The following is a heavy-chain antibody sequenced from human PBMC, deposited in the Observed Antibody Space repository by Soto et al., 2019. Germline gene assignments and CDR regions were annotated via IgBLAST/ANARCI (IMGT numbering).Heavy chain of an antibody. CDR1: GFPFSKYW. D-gene: IGHD3-16*01. Sequence: GSLRLSCTASGFPFSKYWMNWVRQAPGTGLLWVSRISADGTITSYADSVKGRFTVSRDNAKNTLFLHMNRLGVEDTAVYYCARGLGGNPWGQGTLVTVSS. J-gene: IGHJ5*02. V-gene: IGHV3-74*01. CDR3: ARGLGGNP. CDR2: ISADGTIT.